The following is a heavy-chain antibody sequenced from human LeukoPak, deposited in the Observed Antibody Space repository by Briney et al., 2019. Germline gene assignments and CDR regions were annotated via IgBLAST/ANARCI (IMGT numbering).Heavy chain of an antibody. J-gene: IGHJ4*02. Sequence: PGGPLTLSCAASGFTFRNYGMHWVRQAPGKGLEWVAVIWRDGSIENSADSVKGRFTISRDNSKNTLYLQMNSLRAEDTAVYYCAIWYSSGWSFDYWGPGTPVTVSS. V-gene: IGHV3-33*01. D-gene: IGHD6-19*01. CDR2: IWRDGSIE. CDR3: AIWYSSGWSFDY. CDR1: GFTFRNYG.